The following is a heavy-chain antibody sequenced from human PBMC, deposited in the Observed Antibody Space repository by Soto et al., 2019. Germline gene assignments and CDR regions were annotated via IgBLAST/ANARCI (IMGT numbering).Heavy chain of an antibody. CDR1: GFSLNTRDVG. CDR3: AHCRGGVASF. J-gene: IGHJ4*02. V-gene: IGHV2-5*02. CDR2: VYWDDDK. Sequence: QITLNESGPALVKPTQTLTLTCTFSGFSLNTRDVGVGWIRQPPGKALEWLGVVYWDDDKTYSPSLKGWLTITKDTPKNQVVLRMTKMDPVDTATYYCAHCRGGVASFWGQGTLVTVSS. D-gene: IGHD3-16*01.